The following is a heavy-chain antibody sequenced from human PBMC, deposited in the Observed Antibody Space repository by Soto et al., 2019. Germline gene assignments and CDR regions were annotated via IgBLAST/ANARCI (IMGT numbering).Heavy chain of an antibody. CDR2: FDPEDGET. Sequence: ASVKVSCKVSGYTLTELSMHWVRQAPGKGLEWMGGFDPEDGETIYAQKFQGRVTMTEDTSTDTAYMELSSLRSEDTAVYYCATGRGEDILTGYHPHYYYYYMDVWGKGTTVTVSS. CDR3: ATGRGEDILTGYHPHYYYYYMDV. V-gene: IGHV1-24*01. CDR1: GYTLTELS. D-gene: IGHD3-9*01. J-gene: IGHJ6*03.